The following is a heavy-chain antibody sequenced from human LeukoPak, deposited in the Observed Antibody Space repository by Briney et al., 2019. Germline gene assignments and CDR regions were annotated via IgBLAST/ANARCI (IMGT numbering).Heavy chain of an antibody. V-gene: IGHV3-7*04. CDR3: ARDSVAGKEVNGMDV. CDR2: IKQDGSEK. CDR1: GFTFSSYW. J-gene: IGHJ6*02. Sequence: PGGSLRLSCAASGFTFSSYWMSWVRQAPGKGPEWVANIKQDGSEKYYVDSVKGRFTISRDDTKNSLYLQMNSLRAEDTAVYYCARDSVAGKEVNGMDVWGQGTTVTVSS. D-gene: IGHD6-19*01.